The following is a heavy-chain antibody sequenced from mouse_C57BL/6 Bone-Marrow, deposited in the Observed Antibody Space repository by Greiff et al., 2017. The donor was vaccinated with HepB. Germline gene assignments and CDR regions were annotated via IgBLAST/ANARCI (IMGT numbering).Heavy chain of an antibody. V-gene: IGHV1-69*01. CDR3: AILYYGNYYFDY. Sequence: QVQLKQPGAELVMPGASVKLSCKASGYTFTSYWMHWVKQRPGQGLEWIGEIDPSDSYTNYNQKFKGKSTLPVDKSSSTAYMQLSSLTSEDSAVYYCAILYYGNYYFDYWGQGTTLTVSS. J-gene: IGHJ2*01. CDR1: GYTFTSYW. CDR2: IDPSDSYT. D-gene: IGHD2-1*01.